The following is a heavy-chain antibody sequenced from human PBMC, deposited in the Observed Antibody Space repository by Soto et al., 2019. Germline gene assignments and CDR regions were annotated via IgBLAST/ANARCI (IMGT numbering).Heavy chain of an antibody. CDR2: IYYSGST. J-gene: IGHJ4*02. D-gene: IGHD2-2*03. V-gene: IGHV4-59*11. CDR3: ASGWMAAFDN. Sequence: PPETLSLTCNVTGDSIKTHYWSWIRQAPGKGLEWIGYIYYSGSTLYNPSLKRRVTISADTAKNQFSLRLTSLTAADTAVYYCASGWMAAFDNWGQGTLVTVSS. CDR1: GDSIKTHY.